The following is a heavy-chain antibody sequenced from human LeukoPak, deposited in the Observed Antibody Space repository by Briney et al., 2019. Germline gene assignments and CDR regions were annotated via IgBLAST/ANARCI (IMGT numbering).Heavy chain of an antibody. V-gene: IGHV3-23*01. CDR1: EFTLSTYD. J-gene: IGHJ3*02. CDR3: XXXXKVXXAFDI. Sequence: PGGSLRLSCAASEFTLSTYDMSWVRQAPGKGLEWVSVISGSSGNTNYADSVKGRFIISRDNSKNTLFLQMNSLRAEDTAVYYXXXXXKVXXAFDIWGPGTMVTVSS. D-gene: IGHD2-2*01. CDR2: ISGSSGNT.